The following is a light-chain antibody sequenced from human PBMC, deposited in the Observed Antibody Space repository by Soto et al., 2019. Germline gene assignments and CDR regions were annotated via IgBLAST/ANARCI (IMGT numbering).Light chain of an antibody. CDR1: SSNIGAGYD. CDR2: GNS. CDR3: QSYDSSLSGGVV. Sequence: QPVLTQPPSVSGAPGQRVTISCTGSSSNIGAGYDVHWYQQLPGTAPKLLIYGNSNRPSGVPDRFSGSKSGTSASLAITRLQAEDEADYYCQSYDSSLSGGVVFGGGTKLTVL. V-gene: IGLV1-40*01. J-gene: IGLJ2*01.